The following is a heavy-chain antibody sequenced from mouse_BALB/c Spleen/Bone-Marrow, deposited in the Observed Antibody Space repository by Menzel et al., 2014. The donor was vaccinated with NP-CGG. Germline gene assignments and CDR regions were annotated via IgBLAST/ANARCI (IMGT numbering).Heavy chain of an antibody. D-gene: IGHD2-3*01. Sequence: EVMLVESGGGLVQPGGSLKLSCAASGFDFSSYWMSWVRQAPGKGLEWIGEINPDSNTINYTPSLKDKFIISRDNAKNTLYLQMSKVRSEDAALYCCARLGYYGWFAYWGQGTLVTVSA. CDR2: INPDSNTI. J-gene: IGHJ3*01. CDR1: GFDFSSYW. V-gene: IGHV4-1*02. CDR3: ARLGYYGWFAY.